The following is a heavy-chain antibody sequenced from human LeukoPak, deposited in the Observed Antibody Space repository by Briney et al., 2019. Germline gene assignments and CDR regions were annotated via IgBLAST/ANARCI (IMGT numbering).Heavy chain of an antibody. CDR3: ARLLWFGELSGFDY. D-gene: IGHD3-10*01. CDR2: IKQDGSEK. J-gene: IGHJ4*02. Sequence: GGSLRLSCAASGYTFSSYWMSWVRQAPGKGLEWVANIKQDGSEKCYLDSVKGRFTISGDNVKNSLYLQMNSLRAEDTAVYYCARLLWFGELSGFDYWGQGTLVTVSS. CDR1: GYTFSSYW. V-gene: IGHV3-7*05.